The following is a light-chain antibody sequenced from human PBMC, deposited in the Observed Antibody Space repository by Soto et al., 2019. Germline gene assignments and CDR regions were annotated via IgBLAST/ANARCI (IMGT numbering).Light chain of an antibody. CDR3: QQTYSAPLT. CDR2: GAS. V-gene: IGKV3-20*01. Sequence: EIVLTQSPGTLSLSPGERATLSCRASQSVTINYLAWYQQKPGQAPRLLVYGASTRATGIPDRFSGSGSGTDFTLTISNLQPEDFAAYYCQQTYSAPLTFGGGTKVEIK. J-gene: IGKJ4*01. CDR1: QSVTINY.